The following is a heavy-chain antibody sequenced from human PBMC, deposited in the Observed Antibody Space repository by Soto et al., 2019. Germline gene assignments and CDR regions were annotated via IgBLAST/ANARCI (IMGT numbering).Heavy chain of an antibody. CDR1: GFTFSSYA. J-gene: IGHJ4*02. CDR2: ISGSGGST. Sequence: GGSLRLSCAASGFTFSSYAMSWVRQAPGKGLEWVSAISGSGGSTYYADSVKGRFTISRDNSKNTLYLQMNSLRAEDTAVYYCAKDPVLSDFWSGTSGFDYWGQGTLVTVSS. V-gene: IGHV3-23*01. CDR3: AKDPVLSDFWSGTSGFDY. D-gene: IGHD3-3*01.